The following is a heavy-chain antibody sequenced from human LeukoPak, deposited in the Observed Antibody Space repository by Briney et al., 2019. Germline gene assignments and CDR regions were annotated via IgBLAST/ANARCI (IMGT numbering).Heavy chain of an antibody. CDR2: IYYIGNT. V-gene: IGHV4-30-4*01. J-gene: IGHJ2*01. CDR1: GGSISSGDYY. D-gene: IGHD2-21*02. CDR3: ASAYCGGDCTPYWYFDL. Sequence: SETLSLTCTVSGGSISSGDYYWSWIRQPPGKGLEWIGYIYYIGNTFYNPSLKSRVTISVDTSKNQFSLKLSSVTAADTAVYYCASAYCGGDCTPYWYFDLWGRGTLLTVSS.